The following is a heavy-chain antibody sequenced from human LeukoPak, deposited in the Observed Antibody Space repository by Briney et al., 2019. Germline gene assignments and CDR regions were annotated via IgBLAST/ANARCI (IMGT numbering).Heavy chain of an antibody. J-gene: IGHJ3*02. Sequence: GGSLRLSCAASGLTFSSNWMHWVRQAPGKGLVWVSRIRPDGSGSNYADSVKGRFTISRDNAKNTVYLQMNGLRAEDTAIYYXTRXRSGANPNGLDIWGQGTMVTVSS. D-gene: IGHD2-8*01. CDR2: IRPDGSGS. V-gene: IGHV3-74*01. CDR3: TRXRSGANPNGLDI. CDR1: GLTFSSNW.